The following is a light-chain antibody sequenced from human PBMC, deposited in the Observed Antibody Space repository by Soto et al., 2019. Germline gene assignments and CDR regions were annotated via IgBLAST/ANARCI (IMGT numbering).Light chain of an antibody. Sequence: QSALTQPASVSGSPGQSITISCTGTSSDVGSYNLVSWYQQHPGKAPKLMIYEGSKRPSGVSNRFSGSKSGNTASLTISGFQVEAGAVYYCCSYEGVALYVVFGGGTKLTVL. CDR1: SSDVGSYNL. CDR2: EGS. V-gene: IGLV2-23*01. J-gene: IGLJ2*01. CDR3: CSYEGVALYVV.